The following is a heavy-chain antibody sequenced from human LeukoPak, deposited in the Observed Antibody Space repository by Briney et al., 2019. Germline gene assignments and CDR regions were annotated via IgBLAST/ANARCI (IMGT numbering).Heavy chain of an antibody. Sequence: TETLSLTCTVSGGSISSHYWSWIRQPPGKGLEWIGYIYYSGSTNYNPSLKSRVTISVDTSKNQFSLKLSSVTAADTAAYYCARVLRGLYPDYWGQGTLVTVSS. V-gene: IGHV4-59*11. D-gene: IGHD3-10*01. CDR1: GGSISSHY. CDR2: IYYSGST. J-gene: IGHJ4*02. CDR3: ARVLRGLYPDY.